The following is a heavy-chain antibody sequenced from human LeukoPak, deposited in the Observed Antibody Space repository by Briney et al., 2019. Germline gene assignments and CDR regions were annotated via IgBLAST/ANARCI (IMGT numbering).Heavy chain of an antibody. CDR1: GFTLSSYS. V-gene: IGHV3-21*01. CDR3: ARVASSGSLRTDY. Sequence: GGSLRLSCAVSGFTLSSYSMSWVRQAPGKGLEWVSSISSSSTYIYHADSVKGRFTISRDYAKNSLYLQMDSLRAEDTAVYYCARVASSGSLRTDYWGQGTLVTVS. J-gene: IGHJ4*02. CDR2: ISSSSTYI. D-gene: IGHD3-22*01.